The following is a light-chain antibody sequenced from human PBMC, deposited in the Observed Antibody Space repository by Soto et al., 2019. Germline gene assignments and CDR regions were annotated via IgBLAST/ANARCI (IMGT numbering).Light chain of an antibody. V-gene: IGKV3-20*01. CDR2: GAS. CDR3: QSRST. CDR1: QSVSSSN. J-gene: IGKJ4*01. Sequence: ENVLTQSPGTLSLSPGERATLSCRASQSVSSSNLAWYQQKPGQAPRLLIYGASSRATGIPDRFSGSGSGTDFTLTISRLEPEDFAVYYCQSRSTFGGGTKVEIK.